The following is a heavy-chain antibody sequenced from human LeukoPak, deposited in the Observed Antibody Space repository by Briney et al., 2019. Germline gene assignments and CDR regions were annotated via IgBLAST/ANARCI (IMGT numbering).Heavy chain of an antibody. J-gene: IGHJ6*02. V-gene: IGHV4-34*01. CDR1: GGSFSGYY. CDR2: INHSGST. D-gene: IGHD2-2*01. Sequence: PSETLSLTCAVYGGSFSGYYWSWIRQPPGKGLEWIGEINHSGSTNYNPSLKSRVTISVDTSKNQFSLKLSSVTAADTAVYYCARGYCSSTSCYLYYGMDVWGQGTTVTVSS. CDR3: ARGYCSSTSCYLYYGMDV.